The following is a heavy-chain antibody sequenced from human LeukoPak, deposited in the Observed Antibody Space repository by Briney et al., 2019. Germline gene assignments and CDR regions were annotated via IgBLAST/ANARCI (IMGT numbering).Heavy chain of an antibody. D-gene: IGHD6-13*01. CDR1: GYIFTSYG. J-gene: IGHJ3*02. V-gene: IGHV1-2*02. CDR3: ARDRSYISSWLFNGDAFDI. Sequence: ASVKVSCKASGYIFTSYGISWVRQAPGQGLEWMGWINPNSGGTNYAQKFQGRVTMTRDTSISTAYMELRRPRSDDTAVYYCARDRSYISSWLFNGDAFDIWGQGTMVTVSS. CDR2: INPNSGGT.